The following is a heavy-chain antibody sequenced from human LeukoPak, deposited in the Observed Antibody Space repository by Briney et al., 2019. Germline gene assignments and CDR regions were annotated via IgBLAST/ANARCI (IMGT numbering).Heavy chain of an antibody. Sequence: PSETLSLTCTVSGGSISSGGYYWSWIRQHPGKGLEWIGYIYYSGSTYYNPSLKSRVTISVDTSKNQFSLKLSSVTAADTAVCYCARGLSPREWELLRFDPWGQGTLVTVSS. CDR3: ARGLSPREWELLRFDP. CDR1: GGSISSGGYY. V-gene: IGHV4-31*03. J-gene: IGHJ5*02. CDR2: IYYSGST. D-gene: IGHD1-26*01.